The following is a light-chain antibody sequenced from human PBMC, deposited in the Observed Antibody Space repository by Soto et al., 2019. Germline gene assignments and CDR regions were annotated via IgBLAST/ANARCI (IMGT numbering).Light chain of an antibody. Sequence: EIVLTRCPGTLSLSPGERATLSGGASPIVTSNYLAWYQQKPGQPPRLLTFGASIRVTGIPDRFIGSGSGPDFPLPISRLEPEDFAVYYCQHYVTSLTTFGQGTKVDIK. CDR1: PIVTSNY. J-gene: IGKJ1*01. CDR3: QHYVTSLTT. V-gene: IGKV3-20*01. CDR2: GAS.